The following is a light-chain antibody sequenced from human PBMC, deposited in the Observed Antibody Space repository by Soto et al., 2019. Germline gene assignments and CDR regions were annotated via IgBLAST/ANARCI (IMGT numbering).Light chain of an antibody. CDR3: QQYNSYSPWT. CDR2: DAS. V-gene: IGKV1-5*01. J-gene: IGKJ1*01. Sequence: DIQMTQSPSTPSASVGDRVTITCRASQSISSWLAWYQQKPGKAPKLLIYDASSLESGVPSRFSGSGSGTEFTLTISSLQPDDFATYYCQQYNSYSPWTFGHGTKV. CDR1: QSISSW.